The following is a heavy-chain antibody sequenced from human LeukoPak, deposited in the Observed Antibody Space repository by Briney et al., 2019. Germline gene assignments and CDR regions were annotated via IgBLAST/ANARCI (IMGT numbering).Heavy chain of an antibody. CDR2: ISADGGGT. V-gene: IGHV3-23*01. Sequence: GGSLRLSCVVSGFTFSSYAMSWVRQAPGKGLEWVSGISADGGGTFYADSGKGRFTISRDNSKNTLYLEMNSLRAEDTAIYYCAKDLVSPRRVGSSEKLDYWGQGTLVTVSS. CDR3: AKDLVSPRRVGSSEKLDY. D-gene: IGHD3-10*01. J-gene: IGHJ4*02. CDR1: GFTFSSYA.